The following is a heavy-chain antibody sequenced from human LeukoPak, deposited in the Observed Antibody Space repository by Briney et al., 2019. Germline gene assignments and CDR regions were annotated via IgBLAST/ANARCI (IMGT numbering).Heavy chain of an antibody. J-gene: IGHJ5*02. CDR2: IIPIFGTA. Sequence: SVKVSCKASGGTFSSYAISWVRQAPGQGLGWMGGIIPIFGTANYAQKFQGRVTITADESTSTAYMELSSLRSEDTAVYYCARSPKPYCSSTSCYSWFDPWGQGTLVTVSS. CDR1: GGTFSSYA. V-gene: IGHV1-69*01. CDR3: ARSPKPYCSSTSCYSWFDP. D-gene: IGHD2-2*01.